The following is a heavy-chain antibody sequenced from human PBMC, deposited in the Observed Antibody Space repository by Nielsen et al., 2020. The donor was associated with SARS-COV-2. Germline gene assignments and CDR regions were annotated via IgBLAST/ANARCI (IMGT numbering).Heavy chain of an antibody. D-gene: IGHD3-16*02. CDR2: IYYSGST. CDR3: ARVGGYGDYVWGSYRYTAPSYFDY. CDR1: GGSISSGDYY. J-gene: IGHJ4*02. Sequence: SETLSLTCTVSGGSISSGDYYWSWIRQPPGKGLEWIGYIYYSGSTYYNPSLKSRVTISVDTSKNQFSLKLNSVTAADTAVYYCARVGGYGDYVWGSYRYTAPSYFDYLGQGTLVTVSS. V-gene: IGHV4-30-4*01.